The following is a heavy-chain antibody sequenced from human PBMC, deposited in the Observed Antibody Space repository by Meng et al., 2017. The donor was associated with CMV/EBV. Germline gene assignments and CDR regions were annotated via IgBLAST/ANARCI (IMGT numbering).Heavy chain of an antibody. Sequence: SLKISCAASGFTFDDYAMHWVRQAPGKGLEWVSGISWNSGSIGYADSVKGRFTISRDNAKNSLYLQMNSLRAEDTALYYCAKGRRVATPGGFDYWGQGT. D-gene: IGHD5-12*01. CDR1: GFTFDDYA. V-gene: IGHV3-9*01. CDR3: AKGRRVATPGGFDY. CDR2: ISWNSGSI. J-gene: IGHJ4*02.